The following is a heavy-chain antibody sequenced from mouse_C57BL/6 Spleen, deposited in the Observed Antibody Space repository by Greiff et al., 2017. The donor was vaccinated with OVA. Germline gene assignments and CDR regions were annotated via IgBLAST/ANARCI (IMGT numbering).Heavy chain of an antibody. CDR2: IYPGDGDT. D-gene: IGHD1-1*01. CDR3: ARGGNYGSSSYAMDY. Sequence: QVQLQQSGPELVKPGASVKISCKASGYAFSSSWMNWVKQRPGKGLEWIGRIYPGDGDTNYNGKFKGKATLTADKSSSTAYMQRSSLTSEDSAVYFCARGGNYGSSSYAMDYWGQGTSVTVSS. CDR1: GYAFSSSW. V-gene: IGHV1-82*01. J-gene: IGHJ4*01.